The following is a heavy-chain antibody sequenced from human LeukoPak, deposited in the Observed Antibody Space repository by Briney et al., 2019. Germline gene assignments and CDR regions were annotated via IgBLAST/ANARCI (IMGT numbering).Heavy chain of an antibody. CDR3: AKTYYYDSSGYYYVFDY. CDR2: ISGSAGST. V-gene: IGHV3-23*01. CDR1: GFTFSSYA. J-gene: IGHJ4*02. D-gene: IGHD3-22*01. Sequence: GGSLRLSCAASGFTFSSYAMHWVRQAPGKGLEWVSAISGSAGSTYYADSVKGRFTISRDNSKNTLYLQMNSLRAEDTAIYYCAKTYYYDSSGYYYVFDYWGQGTLVTVSS.